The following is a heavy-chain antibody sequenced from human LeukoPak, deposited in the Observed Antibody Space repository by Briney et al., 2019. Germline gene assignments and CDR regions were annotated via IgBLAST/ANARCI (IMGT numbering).Heavy chain of an antibody. V-gene: IGHV4-59*01. CDR1: GGSISTYY. J-gene: IGHJ4*02. CDR2: IYYTGST. D-gene: IGHD7-27*01. CDR3: ARGLSWGPYYFDY. Sequence: PSETLSLTCTVSGGSISTYYWSWIRQPPGKGLEWIGYIYYTGSTNYNPSLKSRVTISVDASKNQFSLKLNSMTAADTALYYCARGLSWGPYYFDYWGRGTLVTVSS.